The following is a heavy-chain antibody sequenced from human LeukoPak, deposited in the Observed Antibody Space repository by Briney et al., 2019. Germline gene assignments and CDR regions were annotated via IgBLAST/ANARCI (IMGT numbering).Heavy chain of an antibody. CDR3: ARTAAGTGLGAFDI. D-gene: IGHD6-13*01. Sequence: SETLSLTCTVSGGSISSYYWSWIRQPPGKGLEWIGYIYYSGSTNYNPSLKSRVTISVDTSKNQFSLKLSSVTAADTAVYYCARTAAGTGLGAFDIWGQGTMVTVSS. CDR2: IYYSGST. J-gene: IGHJ3*02. CDR1: GGSISSYY. V-gene: IGHV4-59*01.